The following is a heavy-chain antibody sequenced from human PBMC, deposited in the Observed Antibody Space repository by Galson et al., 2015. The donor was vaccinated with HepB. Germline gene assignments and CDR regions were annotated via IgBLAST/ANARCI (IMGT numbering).Heavy chain of an antibody. CDR3: ATSVYSSGWYGLDY. J-gene: IGHJ4*02. CDR2: FDPEDGET. D-gene: IGHD6-19*01. CDR1: GYTLTELS. Sequence: SVKVSCKVSGYTLTELSMHWVRQAPGKGLEWMGGFDPEDGETIYAQKFQGRVTMTEDTSTDTAYMELSSLRSEDTAVYYCATSVYSSGWYGLDYWGQGTLVTVSS. V-gene: IGHV1-24*01.